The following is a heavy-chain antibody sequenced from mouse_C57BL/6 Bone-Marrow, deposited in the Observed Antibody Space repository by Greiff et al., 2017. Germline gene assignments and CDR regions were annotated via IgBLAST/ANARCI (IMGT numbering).Heavy chain of an antibody. CDR1: GFTFKDDY. J-gene: IGHJ2*01. V-gene: IGHV14-4*01. CDR2: IDPESGDT. D-gene: IGHD1-1*01. Sequence: VQLQQSGAELVRPGASVKLSCTASGFTFKDDYMHWVKQRPEQGLEWIGWIDPESGDTKYASKFQGKATITADTSSNTAYLQLSSLTSEDTAVYYCTRGTTDYFDYWGQGTTLTVSS. CDR3: TRGTTDYFDY.